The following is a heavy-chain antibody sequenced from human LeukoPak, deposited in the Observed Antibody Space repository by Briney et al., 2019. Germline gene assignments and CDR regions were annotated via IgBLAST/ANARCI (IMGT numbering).Heavy chain of an antibody. Sequence: ASVKVSCKASGYTFTGYYMHWVRQAPGQGLEWMGWINPNSGGTNYAQKFQGRVTMTRDTSISTAYMELSRLRSDDTAVYYCARSGYSSSWSYYYYYMDVWGKGTTVTVSS. V-gene: IGHV1-2*02. J-gene: IGHJ6*03. CDR2: INPNSGGT. CDR3: ARSGYSSSWSYYYYYMDV. D-gene: IGHD6-13*01. CDR1: GYTFTGYY.